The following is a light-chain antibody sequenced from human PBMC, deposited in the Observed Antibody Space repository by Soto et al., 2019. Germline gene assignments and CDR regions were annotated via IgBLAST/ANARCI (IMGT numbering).Light chain of an antibody. J-gene: IGKJ1*01. CDR2: GAS. CDR3: QQYKSWPRT. CDR1: QTLSSD. V-gene: IGKV3-15*01. Sequence: EIVLTQSPATLSVSPGETATLSCRASQTLSSDLVWYQQKPGQAPRLLFYGASARASGVPARFSGSGSGTEFTLTLSGLQAEDFAIYYCQQYKSWPRTFGQGTKVEIK.